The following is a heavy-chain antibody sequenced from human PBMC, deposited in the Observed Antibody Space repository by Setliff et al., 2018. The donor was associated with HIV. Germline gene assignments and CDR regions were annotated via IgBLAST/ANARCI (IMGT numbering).Heavy chain of an antibody. J-gene: IGHJ1*01. CDR1: SYIFSSDD. Sequence: ASVKVPCKASSYIFSSDDIDWVRQAPGQGLEWMGRITSYNGNTKYAQKFQDRVTMTTDKSTTTAYMDLRSLRSDDTAVYYCAIRISAAGSAFQHWGQGTLVTVSS. V-gene: IGHV1-18*01. CDR3: AIRISAAGSAFQH. D-gene: IGHD6-13*01. CDR2: ITSYNGNT.